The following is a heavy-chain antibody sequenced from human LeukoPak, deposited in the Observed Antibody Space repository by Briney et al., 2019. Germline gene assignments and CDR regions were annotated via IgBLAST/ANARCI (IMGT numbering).Heavy chain of an antibody. Sequence: SVKVSCKASGGTFSSYAISWVRQAPGQGLEWTGGIIPIFGTANYAQKFQGRVTITADESTSTAYMELSSLRSEDTAVYYCARDSRGAYSSGSSLNYYYYGMDVWGQGTTVTVSS. CDR2: IIPIFGTA. CDR3: ARDSRGAYSSGSSLNYYYYGMDV. V-gene: IGHV1-69*13. J-gene: IGHJ6*02. CDR1: GGTFSSYA. D-gene: IGHD6-19*01.